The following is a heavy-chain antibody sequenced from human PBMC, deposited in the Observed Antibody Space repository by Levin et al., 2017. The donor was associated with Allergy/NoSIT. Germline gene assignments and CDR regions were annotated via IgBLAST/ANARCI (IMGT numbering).Heavy chain of an antibody. CDR2: IYHSGST. J-gene: IGHJ4*02. V-gene: IGHV4-30-2*01. CDR1: GGSISSGGYS. D-gene: IGHD5-18*01. CDR3: ARDRGRGYSDY. Sequence: SETLSLTCAVSGGSISSGGYSWSWIRQPPGKGLEWIGYIYHSGSTYYNPSLKSRVTISVDRSKNQFSLKLSSVTAADTAVYYCARDRGRGYSDYWGQGTLVTVSS.